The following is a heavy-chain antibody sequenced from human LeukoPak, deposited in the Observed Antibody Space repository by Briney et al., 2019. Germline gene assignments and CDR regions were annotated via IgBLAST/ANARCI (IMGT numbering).Heavy chain of an antibody. V-gene: IGHV3-9*01. J-gene: IGHJ5*02. CDR2: ISSDSNYI. CDR3: VRSRVRGDPFDP. D-gene: IGHD3-10*01. Sequence: GGSLRLSCAASGLTLEDYGIHWVRHAPGKGLEWVSGISSDSNYIHYADSVKGRFTISRDNAKNFLYLQMNSLRPEDTGLYYCVRSRVRGDPFDPWGQGILVTVSS. CDR1: GLTLEDYG.